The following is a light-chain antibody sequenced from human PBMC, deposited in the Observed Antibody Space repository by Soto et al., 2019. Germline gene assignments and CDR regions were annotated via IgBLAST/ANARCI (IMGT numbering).Light chain of an antibody. Sequence: ELTQPPSVSVSPGLTASITCSGDKLGDKLAYWYQQKPGQSPVLVMYQDSKRPSGIPERFSGSNSGNTATLTISGTQSMDEADYYCQAWDSSTAVFGTGTKVTVL. CDR2: QDS. CDR1: KLGDKL. CDR3: QAWDSSTAV. V-gene: IGLV3-1*01. J-gene: IGLJ1*01.